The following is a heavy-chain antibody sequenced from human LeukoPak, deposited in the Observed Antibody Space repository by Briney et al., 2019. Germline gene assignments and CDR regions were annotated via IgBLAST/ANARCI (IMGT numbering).Heavy chain of an antibody. V-gene: IGHV4-39*01. Sequence: SETLSLTCTVSGGSISSYTYYWGWIRQPPGKGLEWVGSIYYSGSTYYNPSLKSRVTISVDTSKNQFSLKLSSVTAADTAVYYCARLYTSSPANHWGQGTLVTVSS. CDR1: GGSISSYTYY. CDR3: ARLYTSSPANH. CDR2: IYYSGST. D-gene: IGHD6-6*01. J-gene: IGHJ5*02.